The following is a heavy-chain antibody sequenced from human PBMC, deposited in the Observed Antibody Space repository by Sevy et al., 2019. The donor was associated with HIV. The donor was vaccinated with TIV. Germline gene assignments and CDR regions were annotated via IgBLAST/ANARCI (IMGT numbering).Heavy chain of an antibody. V-gene: IGHV3-48*02. Sequence: GGSLRLSCEASRFTLSSYTMNWVRQSPEKGLEWVATFARTDITHYADSVKGRFIISRDTAKNSLFLQMNSLRDDDTAMYFCVRDERAIASHFDYWGRGTLVTVSS. CDR1: RFTLSSYT. J-gene: IGHJ4*02. CDR2: FARTDIT. CDR3: VRDERAIASHFDY. D-gene: IGHD2-21*01.